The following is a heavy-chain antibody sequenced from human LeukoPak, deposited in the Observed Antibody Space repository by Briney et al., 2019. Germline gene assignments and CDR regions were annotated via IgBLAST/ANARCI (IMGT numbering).Heavy chain of an antibody. J-gene: IGHJ4*02. CDR1: GGSFSGYY. CDR2: INHSGST. D-gene: IGHD3-22*01. CDR3: ARSFYYDSIN. V-gene: IGHV4-34*01. Sequence: SETLSLTCAVYGGSFSGYYWSWIRQPPGKRLEWIGEINHSGSTNYNPSLKSRVTISVDTSKYQFSLKLSSVTAADTAVYYYARSFYYDSINWGQGTLVTVSS.